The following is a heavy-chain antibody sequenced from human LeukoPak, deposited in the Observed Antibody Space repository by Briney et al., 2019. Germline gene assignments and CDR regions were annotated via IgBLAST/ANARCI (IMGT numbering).Heavy chain of an antibody. CDR2: ISSSSGTI. J-gene: IGHJ4*02. D-gene: IGHD3-22*01. CDR1: GFTVSSNY. Sequence: GGSLRLSCAASGFTVSSNYMNWVRQAPGKGLEWVSYISSSSGTIYYADSVKGRFTISRDNAKNSLYLQMNSLRAEDTAVYYCARAYYYDSSGLTDYWGQGTLVTVSS. V-gene: IGHV3-48*04. CDR3: ARAYYYDSSGLTDY.